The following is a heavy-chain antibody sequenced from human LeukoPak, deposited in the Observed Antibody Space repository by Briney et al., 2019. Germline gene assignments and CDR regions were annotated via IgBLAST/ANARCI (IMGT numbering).Heavy chain of an antibody. CDR2: ISYDGSNE. D-gene: IGHD3-3*01. CDR1: GFTFSSYV. Sequence: GGSLRLSCAASGFTFSSYVMHWVRQAPGKGLEWVAIISYDGSNEYYADSVKGRFTISRDNSKNTLYLQMNSLRAADTAVYYCAKVPSISRWFDPWGQGTLVSVSS. J-gene: IGHJ5*02. CDR3: AKVPSISRWFDP. V-gene: IGHV3-30*04.